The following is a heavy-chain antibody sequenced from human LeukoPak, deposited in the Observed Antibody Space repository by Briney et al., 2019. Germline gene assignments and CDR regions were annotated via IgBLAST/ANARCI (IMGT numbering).Heavy chain of an antibody. CDR2: ISWNSAAM. D-gene: IGHD3-10*01. Sequence: GGSLRLSCAASGFRFDDRDMHWVRQVPGKGLEWVSSISWNSAAMGYADSVKGRFTISRDNANNSLYLHMSSMRQDDTAVYYCVKDRNYYGSGSAYFDYWGQGTLVTVSS. CDR3: VKDRNYYGSGSAYFDY. J-gene: IGHJ4*02. CDR1: GFRFDDRD. V-gene: IGHV3-9*01.